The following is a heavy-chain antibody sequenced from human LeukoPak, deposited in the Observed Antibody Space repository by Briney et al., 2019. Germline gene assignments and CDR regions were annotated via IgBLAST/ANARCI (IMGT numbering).Heavy chain of an antibody. J-gene: IGHJ4*02. D-gene: IGHD3-22*01. V-gene: IGHV3-15*01. Sequence: GRSLRLSCAASGFTFSDAWMTWVRQAPGKGLEWVGRIKSKTGGGTTDYAAPVKGRFTISRDDSKNTLYLQMNSLKTEDTAVYYCTEMIVVVNWGQGTLVTVSS. CDR2: IKSKTGGGTT. CDR1: GFTFSDAW. CDR3: TEMIVVVN.